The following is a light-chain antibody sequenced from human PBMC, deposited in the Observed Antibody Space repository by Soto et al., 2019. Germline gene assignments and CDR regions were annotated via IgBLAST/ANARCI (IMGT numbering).Light chain of an antibody. CDR2: TGS. Sequence: DIHMTQSPSYVSASVGYIFTITCRASQGIKNWLAWYQQKPGKAPNLLIYTGSSLQSGVPSRLRGSGYGTDLTITINSMQTEDFETYYCQQAASFPITFGQGTRLEIK. J-gene: IGKJ5*01. CDR1: QGIKNW. V-gene: IGKV1-12*01. CDR3: QQAASFPIT.